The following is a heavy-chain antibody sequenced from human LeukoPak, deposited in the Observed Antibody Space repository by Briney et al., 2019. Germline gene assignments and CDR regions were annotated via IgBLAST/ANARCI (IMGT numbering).Heavy chain of an antibody. Sequence: GGSLRLSCAASGFTFSSYGMHWVRQAPGKGLKWLALIWYDGSNKYYADSVKGRLTISRDNSKNTLCLQMNSLRAEDTAVYYCAREGPRGNSQFDYWGQGTLVTVSS. V-gene: IGHV3-33*01. D-gene: IGHD2/OR15-2a*01. CDR2: IWYDGSNK. CDR1: GFTFSSYG. CDR3: AREGPRGNSQFDY. J-gene: IGHJ4*02.